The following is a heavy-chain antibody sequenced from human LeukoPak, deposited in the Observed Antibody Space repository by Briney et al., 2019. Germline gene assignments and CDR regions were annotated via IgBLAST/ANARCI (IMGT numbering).Heavy chain of an antibody. CDR2: IRYDGSNK. V-gene: IGHV3-30*02. D-gene: IGHD6-13*01. CDR3: AKDSKIHSSSWYNYYYYMDV. Sequence: GGSLRLSCAASGFTFSSYGMHWVRQAPGKGLEWVAFIRYDGSNKYYADSVKGRFTISRDNSKNTLYLQMNSLRAEDTAVYYCAKDSKIHSSSWYNYYYYMDVWGKGTTVTVSS. CDR1: GFTFSSYG. J-gene: IGHJ6*03.